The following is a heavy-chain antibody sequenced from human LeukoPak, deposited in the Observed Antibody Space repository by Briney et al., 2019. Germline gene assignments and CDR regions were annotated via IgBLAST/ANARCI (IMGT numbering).Heavy chain of an antibody. Sequence: QPGRFLRLSCAASGFTFSSYGMHWVRQAPGKGLEWVAFIRYDGSNKYYADSVKGRFTISRDNSKNTLYLQMNSLRAEDTAVYYCAKDSGFYCSSTSRSDPDYWGQGTLVTVSS. CDR1: GFTFSSYG. CDR2: IRYDGSNK. J-gene: IGHJ4*02. V-gene: IGHV3-30*02. D-gene: IGHD2-2*01. CDR3: AKDSGFYCSSTSRSDPDY.